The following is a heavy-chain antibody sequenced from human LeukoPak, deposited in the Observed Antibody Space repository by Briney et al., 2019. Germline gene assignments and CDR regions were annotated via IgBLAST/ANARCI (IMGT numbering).Heavy chain of an antibody. J-gene: IGHJ3*02. CDR3: ARFVVVPTDAFDI. Sequence: SETLSLTCTVSGGSISSGSYYWSWIRQPAGKGLEWIGRIYTSGNTNYNPPLRSRVTISVDTSKNQFSLKLSSVTAADTAVYYCARFVVVPTDAFDIWGQGTMVTVSS. D-gene: IGHD2-2*01. CDR2: IYTSGNT. CDR1: GGSISSGSYY. V-gene: IGHV4-61*02.